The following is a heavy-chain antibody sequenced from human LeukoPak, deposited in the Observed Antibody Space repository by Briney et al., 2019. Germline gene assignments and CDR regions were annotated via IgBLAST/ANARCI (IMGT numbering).Heavy chain of an antibody. V-gene: IGHV3-74*01. CDR1: GFTFSSYW. CDR3: VRRQGPGLLDY. Sequence: GGSLRLSCAASGFTFSSYWMYRVRQVPGMGLECVSRINTDGSSTTYGESVKGRFTMSRDNAKNTLYPQMNSLRAEDAAVYYCVRRQGPGLLDYWGQGTPVTVSS. J-gene: IGHJ4*02. CDR2: INTDGSST.